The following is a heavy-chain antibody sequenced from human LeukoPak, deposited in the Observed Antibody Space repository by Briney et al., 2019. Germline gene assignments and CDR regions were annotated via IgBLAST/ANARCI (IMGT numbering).Heavy chain of an antibody. Sequence: SETLSLTCTVSGGSISSYYRSWIRQPPGKGLEWIGYIYYSGSTNYNPSLKSRVTISVDTSKNQFSLKLSSVTAADTAVYYCARGKLYCSSTSCLNWFDPWGQGTQVTVSS. CDR3: ARGKLYCSSTSCLNWFDP. CDR1: GGSISSYY. J-gene: IGHJ5*02. CDR2: IYYSGST. D-gene: IGHD2-2*01. V-gene: IGHV4-59*08.